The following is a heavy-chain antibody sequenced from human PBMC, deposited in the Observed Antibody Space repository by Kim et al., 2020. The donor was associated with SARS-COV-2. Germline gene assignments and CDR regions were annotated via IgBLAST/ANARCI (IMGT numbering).Heavy chain of an antibody. V-gene: IGHV3-7*01. Sequence: GGSLRLSCVTSGFRFSEFWMNWVRQVPGKGLEWLAKIKGDGREKYYVDSVKGRFTVSRDNAKSSVYLEMNSLRVEDTGIYYCAAGHYWQYGRGQGTLVTVTS. CDR1: GFRFSEFW. CDR3: AAGHYWQYG. D-gene: IGHD1-1*01. J-gene: IGHJ4*02. CDR2: IKGDGREK.